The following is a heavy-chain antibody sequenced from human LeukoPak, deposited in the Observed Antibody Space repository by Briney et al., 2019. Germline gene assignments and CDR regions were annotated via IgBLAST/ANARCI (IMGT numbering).Heavy chain of an antibody. CDR1: GFTFSSYW. J-gene: IGHJ6*02. D-gene: IGHD6-13*01. CDR2: IKRDGSEK. CDR3: AKEVAALGKYFFYGMDV. Sequence: GGSLRLSCAASGFTFSSYWMTWVRQAPGKGLEWVANIKRDGSEKNHLDSRFIISRDNGKNSLYLQMDSLRAEDTAVYYCAKEVAALGKYFFYGMDVWGQGTTVTVSS. V-gene: IGHV3-7*01.